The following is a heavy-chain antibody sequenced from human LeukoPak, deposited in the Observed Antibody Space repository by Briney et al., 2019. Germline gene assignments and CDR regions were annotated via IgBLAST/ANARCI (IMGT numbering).Heavy chain of an antibody. J-gene: IGHJ4*02. CDR1: GGSVSSGSYY. CDR2: IYYSGST. D-gene: IGHD2-2*01. V-gene: IGHV4-61*01. CDR3: AREPGYCSSTSCYARTYYFDY. Sequence: PSETLSLTCTVSGGSVSSGSYYWSWIRQPAGKGLEWIGYIYYSGSTNYNPSLKSRVTISVDTSKNQFSLKLSSVTAADTAVYYCAREPGYCSSTSCYARTYYFDYWGQGTLVTVSS.